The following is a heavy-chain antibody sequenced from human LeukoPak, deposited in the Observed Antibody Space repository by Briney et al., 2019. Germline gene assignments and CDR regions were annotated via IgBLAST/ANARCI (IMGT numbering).Heavy chain of an antibody. J-gene: IGHJ4*02. CDR2: INPSGGST. Sequence: ASVKVSCKASGYTFTSYYMHWVRQAPGQGLEWMGIINPSGGSTSYAQKFQGRVTMTRDTSTSTVYMELSSLRSEDTAVYYCARDGGGESARLRFLEWFQNRQYYFDYWGQGTLVTVSS. CDR1: GYTFTSYY. V-gene: IGHV1-46*01. D-gene: IGHD3-3*01. CDR3: ARDGGGESARLRFLEWFQNRQYYFDY.